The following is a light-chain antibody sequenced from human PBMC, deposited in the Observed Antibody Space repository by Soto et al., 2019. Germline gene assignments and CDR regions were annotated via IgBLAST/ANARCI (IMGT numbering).Light chain of an antibody. CDR3: SSYTSSSTLGV. CDR2: EVS. Sequence: QSVLTLPPSVSGSPGQSVSISCTGTSSDVGSYNRVSWYQQPPGTAPKLMIYEVSNRPSGVPDRFSGSKSGNTASLTISGLQAEDEADYYCSSYTSSSTLGVFGTGTKVTVL. J-gene: IGLJ1*01. CDR1: SSDVGSYNR. V-gene: IGLV2-18*02.